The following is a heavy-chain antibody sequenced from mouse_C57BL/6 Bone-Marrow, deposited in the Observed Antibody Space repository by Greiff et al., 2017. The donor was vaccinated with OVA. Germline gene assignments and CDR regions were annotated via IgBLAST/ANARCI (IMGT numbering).Heavy chain of an antibody. J-gene: IGHJ3*01. CDR2: IDPSDSYT. Sequence: QVHVKQPGAELVKPGASVKLSCKASGYTFTSYWMQWVKQRPGQGLEWIGEIDPSDSYTNYNQKFKGKATLTVDTSSSTAYMQLSSLTSEDSAVYYCARSRAWFAYWGQGTLVTVSA. CDR3: ARSRAWFAY. CDR1: GYTFTSYW. V-gene: IGHV1-50*01.